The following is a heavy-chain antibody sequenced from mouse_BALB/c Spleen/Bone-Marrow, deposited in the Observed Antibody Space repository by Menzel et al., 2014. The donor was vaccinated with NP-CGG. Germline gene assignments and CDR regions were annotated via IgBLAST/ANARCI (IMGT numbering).Heavy chain of an antibody. CDR3: ARDRNYDINWYFDV. J-gene: IGHJ1*01. V-gene: IGHV7-3*02. CDR2: IRNKANGYTT. Sequence: EVKLVESGGGLVQPEGSLRLSCATSGFTFTDYYMSWVRQPPGKALEWLGFIRNKANGYTTEYSASVKGRFTISRDNSQSILYLQMNILRTEDSATYYCARDRNYDINWYFDVWGAGTTVTVSS. CDR1: GFTFTDYY. D-gene: IGHD1-1*01.